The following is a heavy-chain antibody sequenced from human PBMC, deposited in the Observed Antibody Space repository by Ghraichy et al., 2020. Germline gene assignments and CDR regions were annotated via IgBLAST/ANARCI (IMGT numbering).Heavy chain of an antibody. CDR1: GGSISSYY. V-gene: IGHV4-59*01. Sequence: SETLSLTCTVSGGSISSYYWSWIRQPPGKGLEWIGYIYYSGSTNYNPSLKSRVTISVDMSKNQFSLKLSSVTAADTAVYYCARGRGRWELLLDYWGQGTLVTVSS. CDR2: IYYSGST. J-gene: IGHJ4*02. CDR3: ARGRGRWELLLDY. D-gene: IGHD1-26*01.